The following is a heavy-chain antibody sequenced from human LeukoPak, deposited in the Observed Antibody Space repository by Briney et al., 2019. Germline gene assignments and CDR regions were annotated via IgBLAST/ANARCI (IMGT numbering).Heavy chain of an antibody. CDR1: GFTFTSYW. V-gene: IGHV3-48*04. CDR2: ISSSSSTI. Sequence: PGGSLRLSCTASGFTFTSYWMQWVRQAPGEGLVWVSYISSSSSTIYYADSVKGRFTISRDNAKNSLYLQMNSLRAEDTAVYYCARDIDTHPSMVRGVITLFDYWGQGTLVTVSS. J-gene: IGHJ4*02. D-gene: IGHD3-10*01. CDR3: ARDIDTHPSMVRGVITLFDY.